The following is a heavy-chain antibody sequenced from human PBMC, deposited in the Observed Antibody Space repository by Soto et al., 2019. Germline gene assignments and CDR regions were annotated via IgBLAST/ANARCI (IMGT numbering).Heavy chain of an antibody. D-gene: IGHD6-19*01. CDR1: GDSVSSPYY. Sequence: QVQLQESGPGLVKPSGTLSLTCAVSGDSVSSPYYWCWVRQPPGKGLEWIGEVFHTGTTSYNPSLRSRVTISRDKSNTQFSLDLSSVPAADTAVYYCARSAGWYAVHSWGPGTPVIVSS. J-gene: IGHJ4*02. V-gene: IGHV4-4*02. CDR2: VFHTGTT. CDR3: ARSAGWYAVHS.